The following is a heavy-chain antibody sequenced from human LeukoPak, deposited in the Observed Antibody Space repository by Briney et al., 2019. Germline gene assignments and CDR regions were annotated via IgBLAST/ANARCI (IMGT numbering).Heavy chain of an antibody. V-gene: IGHV1-58*01. J-gene: IGHJ5*02. CDR3: ARTYSSSWYDPGGWFDP. D-gene: IGHD6-13*01. Sequence: ASVKVSCKASGFTFSNSAVQWVRQARGQRLEWIGWIVVGTGNINYAEKFQERITITRDMSTRTAYMELSSLRSEDTAVYYCARTYSSSWYDPGGWFDPWGQGTLVTVSS. CDR1: GFTFSNSA. CDR2: IVVGTGNI.